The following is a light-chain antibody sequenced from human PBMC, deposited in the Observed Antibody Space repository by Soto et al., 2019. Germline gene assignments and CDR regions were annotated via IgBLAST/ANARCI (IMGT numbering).Light chain of an antibody. CDR3: QQYNSYLT. Sequence: DIQMTQSPSTLSASVVDRVTITCRASHSISSWLAWYQQKPGKAPKLLIYKASSLQYGVPSRFSASGSGTEFTLTISSLQPDDFATYYCQQYNSYLTFGGGTKVEIK. V-gene: IGKV1-5*03. J-gene: IGKJ4*01. CDR2: KAS. CDR1: HSISSW.